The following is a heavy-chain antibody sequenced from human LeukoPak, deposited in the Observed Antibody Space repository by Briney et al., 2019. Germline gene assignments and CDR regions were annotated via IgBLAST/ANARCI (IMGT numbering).Heavy chain of an antibody. CDR3: TRAYDSSGYYYLHFDY. J-gene: IGHJ4*02. CDR2: IRSKAYGGTT. Sequence: GALRLSCTASGFTFGDYAMSWFRQAPGKGLEWVGFIRSKAYGGTTEYAASVKGRFTISRDDSKSIAYLQMNSLKTEDTAVYYCTRAYDSSGYYYLHFDYWGQGTLVTVSS. D-gene: IGHD3-22*01. V-gene: IGHV3-49*03. CDR1: GFTFGDYA.